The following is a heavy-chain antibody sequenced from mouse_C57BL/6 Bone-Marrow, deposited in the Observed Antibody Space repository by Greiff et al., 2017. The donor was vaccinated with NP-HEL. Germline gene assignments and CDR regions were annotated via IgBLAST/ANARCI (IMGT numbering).Heavy chain of an antibody. J-gene: IGHJ2*01. CDR2: IDPSDSYT. D-gene: IGHD2-2*01. CDR1: GYTFTSYW. CDR3: ARNGRLPYYFDY. V-gene: IGHV1-69*01. Sequence: QVQLQQPGAELVMPGASVKLSCKASGYTFTSYWMHWVKQRPGQGLEWIGEIDPSDSYTNYNQKFKGKSTLTVDKSSSTAYMQLSRLTSEDSAVYYGARNGRLPYYFDYWGQGTTLTVSS.